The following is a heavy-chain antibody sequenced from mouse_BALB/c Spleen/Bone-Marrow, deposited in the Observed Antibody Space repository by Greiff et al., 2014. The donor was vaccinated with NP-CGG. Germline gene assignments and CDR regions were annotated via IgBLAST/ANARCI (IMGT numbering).Heavy chain of an antibody. CDR3: TRSGYVMDY. V-gene: IGHV1S22*01. CDR2: IYPGTGSI. J-gene: IGHJ4*01. Sequence: LQQSGSELVMPGASVKLSCKASGYTFTSYWMHWVKQRPGQGLEWLGNIYPGTGSINYDEKFKSKATLTVDTSSSTAYMQLSSLTSEDSAVYYCTRSGYVMDYWGQGTSVTVSS. CDR1: GYTFTSYW. D-gene: IGHD3-1*01.